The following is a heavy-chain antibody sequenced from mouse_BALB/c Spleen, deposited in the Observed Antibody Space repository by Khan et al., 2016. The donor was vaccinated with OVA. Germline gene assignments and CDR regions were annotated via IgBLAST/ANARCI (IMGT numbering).Heavy chain of an antibody. D-gene: IGHD1-1*02. CDR2: ISDGGSYT. J-gene: IGHJ3*01. CDR1: GFTFSDYY. CDR3: ARAGYGGFAY. V-gene: IGHV5-4*02. Sequence: EVELVESGGGLVKPGGSLKLSCAASGFTFSDYYMYWVRQTPEKRLEWVATISDGGSYTYYPDSVKGRFTISRDNAKKNLYLQMSSLKSEETAMYYWARAGYGGFAYWGQGTWVTVAA.